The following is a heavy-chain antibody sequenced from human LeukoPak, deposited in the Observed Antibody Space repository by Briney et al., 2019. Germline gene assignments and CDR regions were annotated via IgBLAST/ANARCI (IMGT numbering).Heavy chain of an antibody. J-gene: IGHJ4*02. D-gene: IGHD3-22*01. V-gene: IGHV3-33*01. Sequence: GGSLRLSCAASGFTFSSYGMHWVRQAPGKGLEWVAVIWYDGSNKYYADSVKGRFTISRDNSKNTLYLQMNSLRAEDTAVYYCARDLKIVVVGGFDYWGQGTLVTVSS. CDR3: ARDLKIVVVGGFDY. CDR2: IWYDGSNK. CDR1: GFTFSSYG.